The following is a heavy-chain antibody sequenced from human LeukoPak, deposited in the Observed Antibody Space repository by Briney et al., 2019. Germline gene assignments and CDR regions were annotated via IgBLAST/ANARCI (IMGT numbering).Heavy chain of an antibody. Sequence: PGGSLRLSCAASGFTFSSYNINWVRQAPGKGLEWVSAISGSGGSTHYADSVKGRFTISRDNSKNTLFLQMNSLRAEDTAIYYCAKALTAGAFWSGYYPINWFDPWGQGTLVTVSS. CDR2: ISGSGGST. J-gene: IGHJ5*02. CDR3: AKALTAGAFWSGYYPINWFDP. D-gene: IGHD3-3*01. CDR1: GFTFSSYN. V-gene: IGHV3-23*01.